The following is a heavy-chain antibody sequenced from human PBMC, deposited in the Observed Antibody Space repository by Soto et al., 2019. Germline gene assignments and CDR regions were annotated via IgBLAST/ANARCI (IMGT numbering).Heavy chain of an antibody. CDR1: GGTFSSYA. Sequence: ASVKVSCKASGGTFSSYAISWVRQAPGQGLEWMGGIIPIFGTANYAQKFQGRVTITADESTSTAYMELSSLRPEDTAVYYCAREGPPSIALLPDAFDIWGQGTMVTVSS. CDR3: AREGPPSIALLPDAFDI. J-gene: IGHJ3*02. D-gene: IGHD6-6*01. CDR2: IIPIFGTA. V-gene: IGHV1-69*13.